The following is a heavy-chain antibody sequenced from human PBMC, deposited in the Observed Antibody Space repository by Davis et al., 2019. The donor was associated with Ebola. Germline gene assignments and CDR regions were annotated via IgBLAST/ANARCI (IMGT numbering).Heavy chain of an antibody. CDR1: GFTFSSYW. CDR3: ARKLITGLWYYYYGMDV. CDR2: IKQDGSEK. V-gene: IGHV3-7*03. D-gene: IGHD2-8*01. Sequence: GESLKISCAASGFTFSSYWMSWVRQAPGKGLEWVANIKQDGSEKYYVDSVKGRFTISRDNAKNSLYLQMNSLRAEDTAVYYCARKLITGLWYYYYGMDVWGQGTTVTVSS. J-gene: IGHJ6*02.